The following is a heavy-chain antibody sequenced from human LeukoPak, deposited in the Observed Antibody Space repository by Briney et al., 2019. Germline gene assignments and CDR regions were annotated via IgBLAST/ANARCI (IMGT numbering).Heavy chain of an antibody. J-gene: IGHJ4*02. CDR2: ISHDESKN. CDR1: GFIFSSYG. Sequence: GGSLRLSCVASGFIFSSYGMHWVRQAPGKGLEWVAFISHDESKNYYTDSVKGRFTISSDDSKNTLYLQMNSLRVDDTAVYYCTKDLGPFGNIIVIPTGTWEDFWGQGTLVTVSS. D-gene: IGHD3-16*02. V-gene: IGHV3-30*18. CDR3: TKDLGPFGNIIVIPTGTWEDF.